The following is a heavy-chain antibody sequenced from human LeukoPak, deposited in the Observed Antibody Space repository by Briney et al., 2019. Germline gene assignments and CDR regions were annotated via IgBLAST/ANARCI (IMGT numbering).Heavy chain of an antibody. CDR2: MNPNSGNT. CDR1: GYTFTSYD. D-gene: IGHD3-3*01. V-gene: IGHV1-8*01. Sequence: ASVKVSCTASGYTFTSYDINWVRQATGQGLEWMGWMNPNSGNTGYAQKFQGRVTMTRNTSISTAYMELSSLRSEDTAVYYCARGRIDYDFWSGYSTVYFDYWGQGTLVTVSS. CDR3: ARGRIDYDFWSGYSTVYFDY. J-gene: IGHJ4*02.